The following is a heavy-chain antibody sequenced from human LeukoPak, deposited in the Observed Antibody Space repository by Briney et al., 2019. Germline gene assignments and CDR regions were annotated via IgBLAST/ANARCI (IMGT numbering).Heavy chain of an antibody. CDR2: IIPIFGTA. V-gene: IGHV1-69*13. CDR3: ARDRVPHRHDAFDI. Sequence: ASVKVSCKASGGTFSSYAISWVRQAPGQGLEWMGGIIPIFGTANYAQKFQGRVTITADESTSTAYMELSSLRSEDTAVYYCARDRVPHRHDAFDIWGQGTMVTVSS. J-gene: IGHJ3*02. D-gene: IGHD3-10*01. CDR1: GGTFSSYA.